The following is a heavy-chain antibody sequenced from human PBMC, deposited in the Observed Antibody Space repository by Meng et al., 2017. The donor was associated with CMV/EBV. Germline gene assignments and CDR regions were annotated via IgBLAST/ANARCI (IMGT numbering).Heavy chain of an antibody. J-gene: IGHJ4*02. CDR3: ARMRGSGSEDY. CDR2: SYYTGA. Sequence: LRLSCTVSGGPIKTPNYYWSWNRHQPGKGLEWLGYSYYTGAYYNPSLASRIFISLDSSSNRYSLTLGAVTAADTALYFCARMRGSGSEDYWGPGTLVTVSS. V-gene: IGHV4-31*03. D-gene: IGHD3-10*01. CDR1: GGPIKTPNYY.